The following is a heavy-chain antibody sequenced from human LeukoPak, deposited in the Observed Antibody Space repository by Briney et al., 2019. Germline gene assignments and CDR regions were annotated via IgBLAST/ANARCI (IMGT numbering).Heavy chain of an antibody. CDR1: GFTFSSYA. CDR3: ARTTGYSSSSPLGY. J-gene: IGHJ4*02. Sequence: GGSLRLSCAASGFTFSSYAMHWVRQAPGKGLEWVAVISYDGSNKYYADSVKGRFTISRDNAKNSLYLQMNSLRAEDTAVYYCARTTGYSSSSPLGYWGQGTLVTVSS. CDR2: ISYDGSNK. D-gene: IGHD6-6*01. V-gene: IGHV3-30-3*01.